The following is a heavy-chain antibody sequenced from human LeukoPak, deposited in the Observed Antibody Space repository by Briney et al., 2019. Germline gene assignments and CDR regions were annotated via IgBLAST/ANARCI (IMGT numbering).Heavy chain of an antibody. J-gene: IGHJ5*02. CDR2: ISSSSSTI. CDR1: GFTFSSYS. CDR3: ARGQGWFGEPNWFDP. D-gene: IGHD3-10*01. Sequence: PGGSLRLSCAASGFTFSSYSMNWVRQAPGKGLEWVSYISSSSSTIYYADSVKGRFTISRDNAKNSLYLQMNSLRAEDTAVYYCARGQGWFGEPNWFDPWGQGTLVTVSS. V-gene: IGHV3-48*01.